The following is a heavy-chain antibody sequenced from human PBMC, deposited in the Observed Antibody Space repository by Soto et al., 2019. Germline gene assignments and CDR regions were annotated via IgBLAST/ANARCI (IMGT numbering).Heavy chain of an antibody. CDR2: ISRDGSNK. Sequence: LRLSCAASGFTFRSYAIHWVRQAPGKGLEWVAVISRDGSNKYYVDSVKGRFTISRDNSKDTVYLQMNSLRDEESAMFYCARSRSGAVADSFDFWGQGTLVTVSS. CDR3: ARSRSGAVADSFDF. J-gene: IGHJ4*02. D-gene: IGHD3-10*01. CDR1: GFTFRSYA. V-gene: IGHV3-30*04.